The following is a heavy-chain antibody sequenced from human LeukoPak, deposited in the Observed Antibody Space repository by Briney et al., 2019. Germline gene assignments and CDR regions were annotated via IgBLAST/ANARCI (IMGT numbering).Heavy chain of an antibody. V-gene: IGHV4-34*01. Sequence: PSETLSLTCAVYGGSFSGYYWSWIRQPPGKGLEWIGEINHSGSINYNPSLKSRVTISVDTSKNQFSLKLSSVTAADTAVYYCARGPGEEVAARLGYYYMDVWGKGTTVTVSS. D-gene: IGHD6-6*01. CDR1: GGSFSGYY. CDR3: ARGPGEEVAARLGYYYMDV. J-gene: IGHJ6*03. CDR2: INHSGSI.